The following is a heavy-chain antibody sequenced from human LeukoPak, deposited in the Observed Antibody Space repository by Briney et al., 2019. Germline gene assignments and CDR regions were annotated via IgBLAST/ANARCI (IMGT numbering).Heavy chain of an antibody. CDR3: ARRSRYHWYFDL. J-gene: IGHJ2*01. D-gene: IGHD2-2*02. CDR1: GGSITTNY. V-gene: IGHV4-59*08. Sequence: SETLSLTCNVSGGSITTNYWNWFRQPPGKRLEWIGYIYYNGNTDYTPSLKSRISISIDPSKTHFSLKLSSLTAADTAVYYCARRSRYHWYFDLWGCGTVVTVSS. CDR2: IYYNGNT.